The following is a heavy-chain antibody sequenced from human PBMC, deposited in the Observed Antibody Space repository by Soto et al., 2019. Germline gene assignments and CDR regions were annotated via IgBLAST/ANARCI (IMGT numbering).Heavy chain of an antibody. D-gene: IGHD1-26*01. CDR2: IIPIFGTA. V-gene: IGHV1-69*13. Sequence: SVKVSCKASGYTFTSYGISWVRQAPGQGLEWMGGIIPIFGTADYAQTFQGRVTITADESTSTAYMELSSLRSEDTAVYYCASHTGSSPEGRYYYGMDVWGQGTTVTVSS. CDR1: GYTFTSYG. CDR3: ASHTGSSPEGRYYYGMDV. J-gene: IGHJ6*02.